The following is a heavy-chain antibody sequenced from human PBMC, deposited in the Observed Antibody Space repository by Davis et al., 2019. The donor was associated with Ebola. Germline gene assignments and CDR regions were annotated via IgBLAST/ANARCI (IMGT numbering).Heavy chain of an antibody. CDR1: GYTFTTHV. Sequence: AASVEVSCKASGYTFTTHVISWVRQASGQALDRVRWEGPYNGNENNAQKPQGRVTMTTDTSTSTAYMELRSLRSDDTAVYYCARDQFQDYSNYAQVRFDPWGQGTLVTVS. D-gene: IGHD4-11*01. J-gene: IGHJ5*02. CDR3: ARDQFQDYSNYAQVRFDP. CDR2: EGPYNGNE. V-gene: IGHV1-18*01.